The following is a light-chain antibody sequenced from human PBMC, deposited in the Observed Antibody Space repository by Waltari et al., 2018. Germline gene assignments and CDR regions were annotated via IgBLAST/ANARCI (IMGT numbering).Light chain of an antibody. CDR3: SSYTSISTSVI. CDR1: SSDIGRYDY. J-gene: IGLJ2*01. Sequence: HSALTQPASVSGSPGQSITISCTGTSSDIGRYDYVSWYQQHPGKAPKLMIYDVSKRPSGVSNRFSASKSGDTASLTISGLQTEDEADYYCSSYTSISTSVIFGGGTKVTVL. CDR2: DVS. V-gene: IGLV2-14*03.